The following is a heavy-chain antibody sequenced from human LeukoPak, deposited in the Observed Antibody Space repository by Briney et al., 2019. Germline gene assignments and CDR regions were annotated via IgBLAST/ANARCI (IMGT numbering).Heavy chain of an antibody. J-gene: IGHJ4*02. D-gene: IGHD5-18*01. CDR2: ISSSSSYI. CDR1: GFTFSSYS. Sequence: GGSLRLSCAASGFTFSSYSMNWVRQAPGKGLEWVSSISSSSSYIYYADPVKGRFTISRDNAKNSLYLQMNSLRAEDTAVYYCARVGPSGYSYGHEDYWGQGTLVTVSS. V-gene: IGHV3-21*01. CDR3: ARVGPSGYSYGHEDY.